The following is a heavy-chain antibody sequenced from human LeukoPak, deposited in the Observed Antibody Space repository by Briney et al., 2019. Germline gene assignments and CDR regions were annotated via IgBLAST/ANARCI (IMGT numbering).Heavy chain of an antibody. CDR3: ARDPSYDSSGSLLIDY. CDR2: ISYDGSNE. J-gene: IGHJ4*02. CDR1: GFTFSSYG. V-gene: IGHV3-30*03. Sequence: GSLRLSCAASGFTFSSYGMSWVRQAPGKGLEWVAIISYDGSNEYYADSVKGRFTISRDNSKNTLYLQMNSLRAEDTAVYYCARDPSYDSSGSLLIDYWGQGTLVTVSS. D-gene: IGHD3-22*01.